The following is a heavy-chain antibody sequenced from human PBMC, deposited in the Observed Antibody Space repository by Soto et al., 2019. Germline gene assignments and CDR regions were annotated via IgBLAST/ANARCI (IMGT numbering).Heavy chain of an antibody. J-gene: IGHJ4*02. Sequence: ASVKVCCKASGDTFTSYAMHWVRQATGQGFEWMGWMNPNDDSTSYAQKLQGRVTMTADTSTRIVNLNLRSLKSDDTAVYYCARGNGLTGGYWGQGTLVTVSS. D-gene: IGHD3-22*01. CDR2: MNPNDDST. CDR3: ARGNGLTGGY. CDR1: GDTFTSYA. V-gene: IGHV1-8*02.